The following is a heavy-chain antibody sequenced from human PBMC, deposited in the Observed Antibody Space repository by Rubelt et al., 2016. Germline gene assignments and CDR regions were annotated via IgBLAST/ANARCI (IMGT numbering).Heavy chain of an antibody. CDR2: GNT. D-gene: IGHD1-14*01. J-gene: IGHJ6*02. CDR3: ARDSLETNPYAVYRYYYYGMDV. V-gene: IGHV1-69*01. Sequence: GNTNYAQKFQGRFTITADESTSTAYMELSSLRSEDTAVYYCARDSLETNPYAVYRYYYYGMDVWGQGTTVTVSS.